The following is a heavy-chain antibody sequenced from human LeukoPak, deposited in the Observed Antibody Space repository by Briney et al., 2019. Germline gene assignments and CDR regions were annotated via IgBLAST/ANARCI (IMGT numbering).Heavy chain of an antibody. Sequence: ASVKVSCKASGGTFSSYAISWVRQAPGQGLEWMGGIIPIFGTANYAQKFQGRVTITADESTSTAYMELSSLRSEDTAVYYCARVKIKGGITIFKEYHYMDVWGKGTTVTVCS. V-gene: IGHV1-69*13. CDR1: GGTFSSYA. D-gene: IGHD3-3*01. J-gene: IGHJ6*03. CDR3: ARVKIKGGITIFKEYHYMDV. CDR2: IIPIFGTA.